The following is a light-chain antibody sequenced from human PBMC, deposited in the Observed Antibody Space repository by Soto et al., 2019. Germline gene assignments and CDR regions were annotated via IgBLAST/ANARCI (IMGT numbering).Light chain of an antibody. CDR1: QTVASTY. Sequence: EIVLTQSPGTLSLSPGEGATLSCRASQTVASTYLAWYQQKPGQAPRVLIYGASSRATGIPDRFSGSGSGTDFTLTISRLEPEDFAVYFCQHYGSPPYTFGQGTKLEIK. CDR3: QHYGSPPYT. J-gene: IGKJ2*01. V-gene: IGKV3-20*01. CDR2: GAS.